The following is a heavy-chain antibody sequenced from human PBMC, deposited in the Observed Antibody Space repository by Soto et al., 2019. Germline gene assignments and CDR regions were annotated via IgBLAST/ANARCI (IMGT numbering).Heavy chain of an antibody. Sequence: LSLPCAVSGGSISAAGDSWSWIRQPPGGGLEWIGYTYHSGTFLYNPSLKTRLTMSLDRSNNQFSLTLNSVTAADTAVYYCARAQFYSGSGRYNNLMFDPWGQGTQVTVSS. CDR1: GGSISAAGDS. J-gene: IGHJ5*02. CDR3: ARAQFYSGSGRYNNLMFDP. D-gene: IGHD3-10*01. V-gene: IGHV4-30-2*01. CDR2: TYHSGTF.